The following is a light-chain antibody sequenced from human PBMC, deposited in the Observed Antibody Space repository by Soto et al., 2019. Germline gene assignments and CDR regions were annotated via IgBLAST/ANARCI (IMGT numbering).Light chain of an antibody. CDR3: SSYTSSSTLV. J-gene: IGLJ1*01. Sequence: QSVLTQPPSASGTPGQRVTISCSGGSYNIGKNLVYWYQQLSGDPHGVSNRFSGSKSGNTASLTISGLQAEDEADYYCSSYTSSSTLVFGTGTKVTVL. CDR1: SYNIGKNL. V-gene: IGLV1-44*01.